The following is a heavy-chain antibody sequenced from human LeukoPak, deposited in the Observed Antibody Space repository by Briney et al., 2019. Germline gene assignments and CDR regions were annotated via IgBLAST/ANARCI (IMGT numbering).Heavy chain of an antibody. CDR2: ISSSSSYI. CDR1: GFTFSSYS. J-gene: IGHJ6*03. V-gene: IGHV3-21*01. D-gene: IGHD3-22*01. CDR3: AGGVVNYYYYMDV. Sequence: PGGSLRLSCAASGFTFSSYSMNWVRQAPGKGLEWVSSISSSSSYIYYADSVKGRFTISRDNAKNSLYLQMNSLRAEDTAVYYCAGGVVNYYYYMDVWGKGTTVTVSS.